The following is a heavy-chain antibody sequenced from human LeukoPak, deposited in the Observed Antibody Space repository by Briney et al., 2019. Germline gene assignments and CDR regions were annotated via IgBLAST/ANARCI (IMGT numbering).Heavy chain of an antibody. CDR2: ISAYNGNT. CDR3: AGAYYDILTGYYNPFDY. D-gene: IGHD3-9*01. V-gene: IGHV1-18*01. J-gene: IGHJ4*02. CDR1: GYTFTSYG. Sequence: ASVKVSCKASGYTFTSYGISWVRQAPGQGLEWMGWISAYNGNTNYAQKLQGRVTMTTDTSTSTAYMELRSLRSDDTAVYYCAGAYYDILTGYYNPFDYWGQGTLVTVS.